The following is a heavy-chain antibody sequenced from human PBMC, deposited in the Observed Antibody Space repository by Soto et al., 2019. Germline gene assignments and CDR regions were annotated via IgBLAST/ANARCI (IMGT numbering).Heavy chain of an antibody. CDR1: GFTVINNY. CDR3: ARNRPETKYGY. Sequence: ESGGGLVQPGASLRLSCAASGFTVINNYMSWVRQAPGKGLEWASVIYSVGSTSYADSVKGRFTSSRDNSKNMVYLQMNSLRAEDTAVYYCARNRPETKYGYWGQGTLVTVSS. V-gene: IGHV3-66*01. CDR2: IYSVGST. D-gene: IGHD4-17*01. J-gene: IGHJ4*02.